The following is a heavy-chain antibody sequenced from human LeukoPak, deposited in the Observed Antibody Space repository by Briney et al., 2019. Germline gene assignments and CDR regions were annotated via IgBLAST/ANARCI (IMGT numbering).Heavy chain of an antibody. D-gene: IGHD2-2*01. CDR1: GGSISTYY. Sequence: SETLSLTCTVSGGSISTYYRSWIRQPPGKGLEWIGYIYTSGTTNYNPALKGRVTMSADTSKNHFSLHLNSVTAADTAVYYCAGSVPAPKEFAFWGQGALVTVSS. J-gene: IGHJ4*02. CDR2: IYTSGTT. CDR3: AGSVPAPKEFAF. V-gene: IGHV4-4*09.